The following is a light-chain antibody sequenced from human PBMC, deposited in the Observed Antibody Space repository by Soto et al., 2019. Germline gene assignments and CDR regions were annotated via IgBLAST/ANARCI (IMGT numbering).Light chain of an antibody. CDR1: SSNIGNNY. CDR3: GTWDSSLSAGV. CDR2: ENN. V-gene: IGLV1-51*02. J-gene: IGLJ2*01. Sequence: QSVLTQPPSVSAAPGQTVTISCSGSSSNIGNNYVSWYQQLPGTAPKLLIYENNKLPSGIPDRFSGSKSGTSATLGITGLQTGDEADYYCGTWDSSLSAGVFGGGTKLTVL.